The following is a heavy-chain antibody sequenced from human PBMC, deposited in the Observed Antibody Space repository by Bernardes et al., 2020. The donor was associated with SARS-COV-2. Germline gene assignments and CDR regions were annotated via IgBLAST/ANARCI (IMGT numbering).Heavy chain of an antibody. J-gene: IGHJ6*02. CDR3: ARGEGLFVRGMMIRHYYGLDV. Sequence: SETLSLTRTVSDDSISSSRYYWSWIRQPTGKGLEWIGFVDYSGTTNNNPSLTSRIYISLDMSRNQISLKLSSVTAADTAMYFCARGEGLFVRGMMIRHYYGLDVWGQGTTVTVSS. CDR1: DDSISSSRYY. CDR2: VDYSGTT. V-gene: IGHV4-61*01. D-gene: IGHD3-10*02.